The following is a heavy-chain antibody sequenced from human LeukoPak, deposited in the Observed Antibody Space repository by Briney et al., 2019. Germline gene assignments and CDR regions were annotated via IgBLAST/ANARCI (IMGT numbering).Heavy chain of an antibody. CDR3: ARADIVLMVYAIRFDP. CDR1: GNTFTGHY. D-gene: IGHD2-8*01. J-gene: IGHJ5*02. CDR2: INPDFGGS. V-gene: IGHV1-2*02. Sequence: ASVKVSCKASGNTFTGHYMHWVRQAPGQGPEWMGWINPDFGGSNFAQRFQGRVTMTSDTSISTAYMELSRLTPDDTAVYYCARADIVLMVYAIRFDPWGQGTLVTVSS.